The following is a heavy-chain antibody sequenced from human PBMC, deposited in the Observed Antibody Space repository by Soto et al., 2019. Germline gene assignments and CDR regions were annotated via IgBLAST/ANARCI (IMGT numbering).Heavy chain of an antibody. CDR1: GGSFSGYY. CDR2: INHSGST. V-gene: IGHV4-34*01. Sequence: SETLSLTCAVYGGSFSGYYWSWIRQPPGKGLEWIGEINHSGSTNYNPSLKSRVTISVDTSKNQFSLKLSSVTAADTAVYYCACSSYCSGGSCYLSADHWGQGTLVTVSS. J-gene: IGHJ4*02. D-gene: IGHD2-15*01. CDR3: ACSSYCSGGSCYLSADH.